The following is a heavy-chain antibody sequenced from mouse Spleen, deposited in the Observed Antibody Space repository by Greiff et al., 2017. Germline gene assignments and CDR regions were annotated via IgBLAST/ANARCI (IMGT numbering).Heavy chain of an antibody. D-gene: IGHD2-1*01. Sequence: QVQLQQPGAELVKPGASVKMSCKASGYTFTSYWITWVKQRPGQGLEWIGDIYPGSGSTNYNEKFKSKATLTVDTSSSTAYMQLSSLTSEDSAVYYCARFGNYEGAMDYWGQGTSVTVSS. CDR3: ARFGNYEGAMDY. CDR2: IYPGSGST. CDR1: GYTFTSYW. V-gene: IGHV1-55*01. J-gene: IGHJ4*01.